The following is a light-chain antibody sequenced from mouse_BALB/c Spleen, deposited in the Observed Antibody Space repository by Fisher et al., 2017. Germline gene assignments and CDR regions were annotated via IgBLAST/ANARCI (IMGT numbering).Light chain of an antibody. J-gene: IGKJ5*01. CDR1: SSVSY. CDR2: GKS. V-gene: IGKV4-68*01. Sequence: IVLSQSPAIMSASPGEKVTMTCSASSSVSYMYRYQQKPGSSPKPWIYGKSNLASGVPARFSGSGSGTSYSLTISSMEAEDAATYYCQQRSSYPPTFGAGTKLELK. CDR3: QQRSSYPPT.